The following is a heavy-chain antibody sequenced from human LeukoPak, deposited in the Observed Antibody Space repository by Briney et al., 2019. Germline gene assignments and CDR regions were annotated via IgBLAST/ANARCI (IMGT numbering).Heavy chain of an antibody. CDR1: GGSISISNYY. CDR3: ARTPLTYFDY. Sequence: SETLSLTCTVSGGSISISNYYWGWTRQPPGKGLEWIASIYYSGTSYYNPSLKSRVTISVDTSKSQFSLELSSVTAADTAVYYCARTPLTYFDYWGQGTLVTVSS. D-gene: IGHD2-15*01. J-gene: IGHJ4*02. CDR2: IYYSGTS. V-gene: IGHV4-39*01.